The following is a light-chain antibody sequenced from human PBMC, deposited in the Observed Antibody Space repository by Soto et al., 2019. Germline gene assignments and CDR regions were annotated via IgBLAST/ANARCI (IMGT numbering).Light chain of an antibody. CDR3: QRYDSAPLT. Sequence: DIQMTQSPSSLSASVGDRVTITCRASQAISNFLAWYQQKPGKVPKLLTYAASTLQSGVPSRFSGSGSGTDFTLTISSLQPVDVATYYCQRYDSAPLTFGGGTKVDIK. V-gene: IGKV1-27*01. CDR1: QAISNF. CDR2: AAS. J-gene: IGKJ4*01.